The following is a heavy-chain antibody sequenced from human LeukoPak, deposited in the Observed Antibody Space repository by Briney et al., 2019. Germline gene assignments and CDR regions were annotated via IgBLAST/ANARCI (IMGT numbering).Heavy chain of an antibody. J-gene: IGHJ4*02. Sequence: SETLSLTCAVYGGSFSGYYWSWIRQPPGKGLEWIGEINHSGSTNYNPSLKSRVTISVDTSKNQFSLKLSSVTAADTAVYYCARGGDGYNLGFDYWGQGTLVTVSS. CDR2: INHSGST. D-gene: IGHD5-24*01. CDR1: GGSFSGYY. CDR3: ARGGDGYNLGFDY. V-gene: IGHV4-34*01.